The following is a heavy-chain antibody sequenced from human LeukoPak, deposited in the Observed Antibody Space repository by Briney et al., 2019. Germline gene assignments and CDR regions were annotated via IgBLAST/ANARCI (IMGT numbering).Heavy chain of an antibody. Sequence: GGSLRLSCAASGFTFDDYAMHWVRQAPGQGLGWVSSIYWNSGIITYTDSVRGRFTISRDNADNSLFLQMDSLGPEDTALYYCTKEETKYTFGNAFDYWGQGTLVTVSS. J-gene: IGHJ4*02. CDR3: TKEETKYTFGNAFDY. D-gene: IGHD4-23*01. V-gene: IGHV3-9*01. CDR2: IYWNSGII. CDR1: GFTFDDYA.